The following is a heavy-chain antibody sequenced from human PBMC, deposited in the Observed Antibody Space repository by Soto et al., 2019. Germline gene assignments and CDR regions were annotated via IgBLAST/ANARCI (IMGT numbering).Heavy chain of an antibody. J-gene: IGHJ3*02. V-gene: IGHV1-18*01. D-gene: IGHD3-9*01. Sequence: QVQLVQSGAEVKKPGASVKVSCKASGYTFTSYGISWVRQAPGQGLEWMGWISAYNSNTNYAQKLQGRVTMTTDTSTSTAYMELRSLRSDDTAVYYCARDRGLRYFDWFSDAFDIWGQGTMVTVSS. CDR2: ISAYNSNT. CDR3: ARDRGLRYFDWFSDAFDI. CDR1: GYTFTSYG.